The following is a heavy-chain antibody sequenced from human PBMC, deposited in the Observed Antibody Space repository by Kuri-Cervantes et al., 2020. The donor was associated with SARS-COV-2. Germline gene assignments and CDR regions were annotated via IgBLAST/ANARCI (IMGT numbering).Heavy chain of an antibody. D-gene: IGHD3-22*01. CDR3: SRDKGYSGIMDFDY. J-gene: IGHJ4*02. CDR2: INTSTGNP. CDR1: GYTFTGYY. V-gene: IGHV7-4-1*02. Sequence: ASVKVSCKASGYTFTGYYMHWVRQAPGQGLEWMGWINTSTGNPTYAQGFTGRFVFSLDTSVSTAYLQISSLKAEDTAVYYCSRDKGYSGIMDFDYWGQGALVTVSS.